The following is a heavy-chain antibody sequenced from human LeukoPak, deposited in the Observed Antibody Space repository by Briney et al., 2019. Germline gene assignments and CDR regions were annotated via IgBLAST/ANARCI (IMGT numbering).Heavy chain of an antibody. CDR1: GVNFNTYT. J-gene: IGHJ4*02. Sequence: GGSLRLSCAASGVNFNTYTMNWVRQAPGKGLEWVSSISSDSSYIYYADAVHGRFTVSRDNAKYSLYLQMNSLRAEDTAVYYCATTAFWIFGVTYYFDYWGQGTLVTVSS. D-gene: IGHD3-3*01. CDR3: ATTAFWIFGVTYYFDY. V-gene: IGHV3-21*04. CDR2: ISSDSSYI.